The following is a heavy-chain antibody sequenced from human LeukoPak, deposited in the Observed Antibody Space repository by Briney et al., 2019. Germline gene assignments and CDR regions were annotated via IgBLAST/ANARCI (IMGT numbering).Heavy chain of an antibody. CDR1: GFTFSSYE. J-gene: IGHJ4*02. CDR3: ASVAAGSGNYHFDY. Sequence: GGSLRLSCAASGFTFSSYEMNWVRQAPGKGLEWVSYISSSGSTIYYADSVKGRFTISRDNAKNSVYLQMNSLRAEDTAVYYCASVAAGSGNYHFDYWGQGTLVTVSS. D-gene: IGHD3-10*01. V-gene: IGHV3-48*03. CDR2: ISSSGSTI.